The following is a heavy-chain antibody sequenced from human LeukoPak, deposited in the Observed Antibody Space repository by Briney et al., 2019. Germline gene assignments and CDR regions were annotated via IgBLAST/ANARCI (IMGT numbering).Heavy chain of an antibody. CDR3: ARDRSLRFLTDV. CDR2: IYYSGST. V-gene: IGHV4-59*12. Sequence: PSETLSLTCTVSGGSISSYYWSWIRQPPGKGLEWIGYIYYSGSTNYNPSLKSRVTISVDTSKNQFSLKLSSVTAADTAVYYCARDRSLRFLTDVWGKGTTVTVSS. J-gene: IGHJ6*04. CDR1: GGSISSYY. D-gene: IGHD3-3*01.